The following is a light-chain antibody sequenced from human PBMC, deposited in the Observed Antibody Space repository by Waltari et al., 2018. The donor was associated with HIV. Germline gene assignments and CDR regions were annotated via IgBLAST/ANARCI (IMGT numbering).Light chain of an antibody. CDR3: QQYGSLPRT. Sequence: VLTQSPGTLSFSPGEKVTLPCRASQTVSENYLAWYQHKAGQAPRLLIYGASSRATGTPDKFSGSGSGTDFTLTISRLEPADSAVYYCQQYGSLPRTFGQGTKLEIK. V-gene: IGKV3-20*01. CDR2: GAS. J-gene: IGKJ2*01. CDR1: QTVSENY.